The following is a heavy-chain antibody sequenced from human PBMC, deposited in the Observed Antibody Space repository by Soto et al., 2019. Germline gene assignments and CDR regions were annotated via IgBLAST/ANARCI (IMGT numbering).Heavy chain of an antibody. J-gene: IGHJ3*02. CDR3: AKTYCSGGSCYRGPDAFDI. CDR1: GFTFSSYG. CDR2: ISYDGSNK. Sequence: GGSLRLSCAASGFTFSSYGMHWVRQAPGKGLEWVAVISYDGSNKYYADSVKGRFTISRDNSKNTLYLQMNSLRAEDTAVYYCAKTYCSGGSCYRGPDAFDIWGQGTMVTVSS. V-gene: IGHV3-30*18. D-gene: IGHD2-15*01.